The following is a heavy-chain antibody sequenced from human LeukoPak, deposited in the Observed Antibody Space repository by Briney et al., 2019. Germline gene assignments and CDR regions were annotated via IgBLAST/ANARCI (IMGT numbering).Heavy chain of an antibody. D-gene: IGHD5-18*01. CDR2: ISYDGSDK. CDR3: ARAWDTTILPGPFDY. CDR1: GFNFYDHA. V-gene: IGHV3-30*04. J-gene: IGHJ4*02. Sequence: GGSLRLSCAASGFNFYDHAMHWVRQVPGKGLEWVTSISYDGSDKFFAHSVQGRFTISRDNSKNTLFLQMNSLRAEDTAVYYCARAWDTTILPGPFDYWGQGTLVTVSS.